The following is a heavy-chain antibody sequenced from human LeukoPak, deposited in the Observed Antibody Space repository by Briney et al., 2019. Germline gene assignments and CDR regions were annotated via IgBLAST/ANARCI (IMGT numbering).Heavy chain of an antibody. CDR1: GYSLSEIS. J-gene: IGHJ3*02. CDR2: FETEDGEP. D-gene: IGHD2-15*01. CDR3: ASGNEVTLDGFAI. Sequence: ASVKVSCKVSGYSLSEISVYWIRQVPGRGLEWMGSFETEDGEPLYAQKFQGRVTMTEDTSTDTAYMEPSSLRSEDTAMYYCASGNEVTLDGFAIWGQGTMVTVSS. V-gene: IGHV1-24*01.